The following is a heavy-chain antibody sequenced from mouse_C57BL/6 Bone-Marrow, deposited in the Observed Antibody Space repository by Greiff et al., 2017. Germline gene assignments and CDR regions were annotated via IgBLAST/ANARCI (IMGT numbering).Heavy chain of an antibody. CDR2: ISNGGGST. V-gene: IGHV5-12*01. CDR1: GFTFSDYY. D-gene: IGHD2-2*01. J-gene: IGHJ1*03. Sequence: EVQGVESGGGLVQPGGSLKLSCAASGFTFSDYYMYWVRQTPEKRLEWVAYISNGGGSTYYPDTVKGRFTISRYNATNTLYMQMSRLKSEDTAMYYCARRGYHWYFDVWGTGTTVTVSS. CDR3: ARRGYHWYFDV.